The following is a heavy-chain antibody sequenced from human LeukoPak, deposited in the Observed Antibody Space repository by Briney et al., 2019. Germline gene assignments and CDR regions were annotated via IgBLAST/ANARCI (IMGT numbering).Heavy chain of an antibody. CDR2: ISAYNGNT. J-gene: IGHJ3*02. CDR3: ARVPVTMVRGVIIGDAFDI. Sequence: ASVKVSCKASGYTFTSYGISWVGQAPGQGLEWMGWISAYNGNTNYAQKLQGRVTMTTDTSTSTAYMELRSLRSDDTAVYYCARVPVTMVRGVIIGDAFDIWGQGTMVTVSS. D-gene: IGHD3-10*01. CDR1: GYTFTSYG. V-gene: IGHV1-18*01.